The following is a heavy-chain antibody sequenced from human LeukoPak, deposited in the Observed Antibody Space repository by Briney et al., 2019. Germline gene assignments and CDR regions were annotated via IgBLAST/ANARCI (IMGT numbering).Heavy chain of an antibody. CDR1: GYSFTGYY. J-gene: IGHJ4*02. D-gene: IGHD6-6*01. Sequence: GASVKVSCKASGYSFTGYYIHWLRQAPGQGLEWMGWIKPNNGDTNSAPNFQGRVTLTRDTSITTAYMEVSSLRPDDTAVYYCARGGLGLVARLWGQGTLVTVSS. V-gene: IGHV1-2*02. CDR3: ARGGLGLVARL. CDR2: IKPNNGDT.